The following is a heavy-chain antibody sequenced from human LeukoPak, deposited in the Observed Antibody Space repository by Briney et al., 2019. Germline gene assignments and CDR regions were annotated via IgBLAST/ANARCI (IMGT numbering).Heavy chain of an antibody. Sequence: GGFLRLSCAASGFTFSSYDMHWVRQAPGKGLEWVTVISYDGSNKYYGDSVKGRFTISRDNSKNTLYLKVNSLRAEDTAVYYCAKEGSNGDFDYWGQGTLVTVSS. J-gene: IGHJ4*02. CDR2: ISYDGSNK. CDR1: GFTFSSYD. V-gene: IGHV3-30*18. D-gene: IGHD1-26*01. CDR3: AKEGSNGDFDY.